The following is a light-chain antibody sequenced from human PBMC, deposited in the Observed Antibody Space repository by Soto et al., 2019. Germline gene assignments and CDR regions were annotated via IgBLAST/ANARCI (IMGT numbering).Light chain of an antibody. CDR1: QSVSSY. CDR2: DAS. Sequence: EIVLSQSPATLSLSPGERATLSCRASQSVSSYLAWYQHKPGQAPRLLIYDASKRATGILARFSGGGSGTDFTLTISSLEPEDFAVYYCQQRSNWPPTWTFGQGTKVEVK. V-gene: IGKV3-11*01. CDR3: QQRSNWPPTWT. J-gene: IGKJ1*01.